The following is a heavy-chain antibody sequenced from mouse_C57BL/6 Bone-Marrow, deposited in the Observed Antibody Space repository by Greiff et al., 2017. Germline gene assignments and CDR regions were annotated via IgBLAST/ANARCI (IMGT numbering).Heavy chain of an antibody. CDR2: IYPGSGST. CDR3: VYSNYGYFDV. D-gene: IGHD2-5*01. CDR1: GYPFTSYW. Sequence: VQLQQPGAELVKPGASVKMSCKASGYPFTSYWITWVKQRPGQGLEWIGDIYPGSGSTNYNEKFKSKATLTVDTSSSTAYMQLSSLTSEDSAVYYCVYSNYGYFDVWGTGTTVTVSS. V-gene: IGHV1-55*01. J-gene: IGHJ1*03.